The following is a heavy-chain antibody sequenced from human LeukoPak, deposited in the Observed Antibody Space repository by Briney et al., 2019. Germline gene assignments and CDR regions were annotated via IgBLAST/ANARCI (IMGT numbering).Heavy chain of an antibody. CDR1: GFTFSSYG. J-gene: IGHJ4*02. V-gene: IGHV3-33*01. Sequence: GGSLRLSCAASGFTFSSYGMHWVRQAPGKGLEWVAIIWYDGGNKYYADSVKGRFTISRDNSKDTLYMQMNSLRAEDTAFYYCVRDSVNTGNLGHWGQGTLVTVSS. CDR2: IWYDGGNK. CDR3: VRDSVNTGNLGH. D-gene: IGHD4-17*01.